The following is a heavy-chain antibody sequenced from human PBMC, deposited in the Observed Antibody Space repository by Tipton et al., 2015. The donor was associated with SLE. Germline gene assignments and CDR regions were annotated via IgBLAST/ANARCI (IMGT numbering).Heavy chain of an antibody. CDR1: GDSMSRFY. V-gene: IGHV4-59*12. Sequence: TLSLTCSVSGDSMSRFYWSWIRHSPGKGLEWIGYIYYSGSTNYNPSLKSRVTVSVDTSKNQFSLNLSSVTAADTAVYYCARDWAIYDGTGYYRYFDYWGQGTLVTVSS. CDR2: IYYSGST. CDR3: ARDWAIYDGTGYYRYFDY. D-gene: IGHD3-22*01. J-gene: IGHJ4*02.